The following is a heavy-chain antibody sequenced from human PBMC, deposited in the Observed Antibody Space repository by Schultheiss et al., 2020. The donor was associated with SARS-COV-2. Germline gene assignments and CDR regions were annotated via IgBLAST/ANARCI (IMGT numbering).Heavy chain of an antibody. CDR1: GFTFSSYA. Sequence: GGSLRLSCAASGFTFSSYAMSWVRQAPGKGLEWVSSISSSSSYIYYADSVKGRFTISRDNAKNSLYLQMNSLRAEDTAVYYCARALSPGITIFADAFDIWGRGTMVTVSS. J-gene: IGHJ3*02. CDR2: ISSSSSYI. CDR3: ARALSPGITIFADAFDI. V-gene: IGHV3-21*01. D-gene: IGHD3-3*01.